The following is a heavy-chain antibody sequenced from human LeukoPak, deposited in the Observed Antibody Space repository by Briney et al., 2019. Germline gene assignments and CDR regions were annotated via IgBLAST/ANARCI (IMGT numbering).Heavy chain of an antibody. CDR1: GFTFSXXX. CDR2: XXXXXSST. D-gene: IGHD3-22*01. V-gene: IGHV3-74*01. Sequence: GGSLRLSCAASGFTFSXXXXXXVRQAPGKXXVXXXXXXXXXSSTSXADFVKGRFXXXRDNAKNTLYLQMNSLGAEDTAVYYCARRIVTYYYDSSGSLDAFDIWGQGTMVAVSS. J-gene: IGHJ3*02. CDR3: ARRIVTYYYDSSGSLDAFDI.